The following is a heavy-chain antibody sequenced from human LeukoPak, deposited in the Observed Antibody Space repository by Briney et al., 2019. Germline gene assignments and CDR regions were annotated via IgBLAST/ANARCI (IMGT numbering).Heavy chain of an antibody. J-gene: IGHJ3*02. Sequence: GGSLRLSCAASGFTFSIYGMHWVRQAPGKGLEWVALISSDGSNKYYADSVKGRFTISRDNSKNTLYLQMNSLRAEDTAVYYCARVRGAFDIWGQGTMVTVSS. CDR1: GFTFSIYG. V-gene: IGHV3-30*03. CDR3: ARVRGAFDI. CDR2: ISSDGSNK.